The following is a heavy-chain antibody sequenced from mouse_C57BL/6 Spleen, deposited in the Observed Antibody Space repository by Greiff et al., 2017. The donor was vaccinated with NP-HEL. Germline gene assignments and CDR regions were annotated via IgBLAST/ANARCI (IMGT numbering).Heavy chain of an antibody. D-gene: IGHD1-1*01. V-gene: IGHV1-55*01. CDR1: GYTFTSYW. CDR3: AAAPYYYGSSVDY. CDR2: IYPGSGRT. Sequence: VQLQQSGAELVKPGASVKMSCKASGYTFTSYWITWVKQRPGQGLEWMGDIYPGSGRTNYNEKFKSKATLTVDTSSSTAYMQLSSLTSEDSAVYYCAAAPYYYGSSVDYWGQGTTLTVSS. J-gene: IGHJ2*01.